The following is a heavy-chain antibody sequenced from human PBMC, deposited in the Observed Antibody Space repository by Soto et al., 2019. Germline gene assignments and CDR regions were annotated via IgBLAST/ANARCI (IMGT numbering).Heavy chain of an antibody. V-gene: IGHV3-21*01. Sequence: PGGSLRLSCAASGFTFSRYSMNWFRQAPGKGLEWVSSISSTTNYIYYADSMKGRFTVSRDNAKSSVYLDMNSLSAEDTAVYYCARESEDLTSNFDYWGQGTLVTVSS. J-gene: IGHJ4*02. CDR3: ARESEDLTSNFDY. CDR2: ISSTTNYI. CDR1: GFTFSRYS.